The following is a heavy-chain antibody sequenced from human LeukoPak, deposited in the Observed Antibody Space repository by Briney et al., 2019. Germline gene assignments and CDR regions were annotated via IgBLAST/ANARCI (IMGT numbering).Heavy chain of an antibody. Sequence: GESLKISCKVSGYSFTSYWIGWVRQMPGRGLEWMGIIYPGDSDTRYSPSFQGQVTISADKSISTAYLQWSSLKASDTAMYYCARQYYYGSGCFDYWGQGTLVTVSS. CDR3: ARQYYYGSGCFDY. J-gene: IGHJ4*02. CDR2: IYPGDSDT. D-gene: IGHD3-10*01. CDR1: GYSFTSYW. V-gene: IGHV5-51*01.